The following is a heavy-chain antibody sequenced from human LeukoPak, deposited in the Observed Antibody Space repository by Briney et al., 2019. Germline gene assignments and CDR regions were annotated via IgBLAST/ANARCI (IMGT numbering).Heavy chain of an antibody. CDR2: INHSGST. J-gene: IGHJ3*02. CDR1: GGSFSGYY. Sequence: SETLSLTCAVYGGSFSGYYWSWIRQPPGKGLEWIGEINHSGSTNYNPSLKSGVTISVDTSKNQFSLKLSSVTAADTAVYYCARHLLLWFGTYGVAFDIWGQGTMVTVSS. V-gene: IGHV4-34*01. CDR3: ARHLLLWFGTYGVAFDI. D-gene: IGHD3-10*01.